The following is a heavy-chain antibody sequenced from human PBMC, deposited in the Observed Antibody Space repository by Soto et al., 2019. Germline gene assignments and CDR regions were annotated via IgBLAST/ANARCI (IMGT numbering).Heavy chain of an antibody. CDR2: IIPSGGTT. Sequence: ASVKVSCKDSGGTFSSYAISWVRQAPGQGLEWMGIIIPSGGTTSYAQKFQGRVTMTRDTSTSTVYMELSSLRSEDTAVYYCARDRLVTFGGVIVINPHFDYWGQGTLVTVSS. V-gene: IGHV1-46*01. CDR1: GGTFSSYA. J-gene: IGHJ4*02. D-gene: IGHD3-16*02. CDR3: ARDRLVTFGGVIVINPHFDY.